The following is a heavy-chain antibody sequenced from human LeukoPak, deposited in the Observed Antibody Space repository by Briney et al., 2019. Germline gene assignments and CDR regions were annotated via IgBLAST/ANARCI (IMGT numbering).Heavy chain of an antibody. J-gene: IGHJ4*02. CDR2: ITSSSSYI. D-gene: IGHD3-10*01. V-gene: IGHV3-21*01. CDR1: TFTFSSYT. Sequence: GALRLSCAASTFTFSSYTMHWIRQAPGKGLEWVSSITSSSSYIYYTDSVKGRFTISRDNAKNSLYLQMNSLRAEDTAVYYCARDYYGSGRDYWGQGTLVTVSS. CDR3: ARDYYGSGRDY.